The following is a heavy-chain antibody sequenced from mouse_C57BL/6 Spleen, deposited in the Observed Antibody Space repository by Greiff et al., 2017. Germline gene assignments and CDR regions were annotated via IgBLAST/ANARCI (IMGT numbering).Heavy chain of an antibody. CDR1: GYSFTGYY. J-gene: IGHJ4*01. Sequence: VQLQQSGPELVKPGASVKISCKASGYSFTGYYMNWVKQSPEKSLEWIGEINPSTGGTTYNQKFKAKATLTVDKSSSTAYMQLKSLTSEDSAVYYCAKCGSSSLYAMDYWGQGTSVTVSS. CDR2: INPSTGGT. V-gene: IGHV1-42*01. CDR3: AKCGSSSLYAMDY. D-gene: IGHD1-1*01.